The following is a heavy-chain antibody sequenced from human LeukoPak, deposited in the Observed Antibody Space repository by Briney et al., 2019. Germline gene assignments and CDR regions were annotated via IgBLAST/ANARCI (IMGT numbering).Heavy chain of an antibody. CDR3: ARVGSIAAAGTPDY. J-gene: IGHJ4*02. CDR2: ISGSGSDT. V-gene: IGHV3-11*06. CDR1: GFIISDYY. D-gene: IGHD6-13*01. Sequence: GGSLRLSCAASGFIISDYYMTWIRQAPGKGLEWLSYISGSGSDTNYADSVKGRFTTSRDNAKNSLYLQMNSPRAEDTAVYYCARVGSIAAAGTPDYWGQGTLVTVSS.